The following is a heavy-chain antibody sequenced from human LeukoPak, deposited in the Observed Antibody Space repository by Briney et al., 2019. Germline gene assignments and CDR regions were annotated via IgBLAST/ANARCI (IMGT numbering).Heavy chain of an antibody. Sequence: GGSLRLSCAASGFTFNIYWIHWVRQAPRKGLVWVSRIDSDGSGTIYADSVKGRFTVSRDNAKNTLYLQMNSLRAEDTAVYYCARGGGDHGFDIWGQGTMVTVSS. CDR1: GFTFNIYW. CDR3: ARGGGDHGFDI. CDR2: IDSDGSGT. D-gene: IGHD6-25*01. J-gene: IGHJ3*02. V-gene: IGHV3-74*01.